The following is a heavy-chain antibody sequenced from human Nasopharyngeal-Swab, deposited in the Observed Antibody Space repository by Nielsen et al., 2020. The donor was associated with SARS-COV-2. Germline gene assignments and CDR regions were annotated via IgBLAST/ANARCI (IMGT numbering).Heavy chain of an antibody. Sequence: SLKISRAASGFTFDDYAMHWVRQAPGKGLEWVSGISWNSGSIGYADSVKGRFTISRDNAKNSLYLQMNSLRAEDTALYYCATSPFSSSWYDASYYYGMDVWGQGTTVTVSS. CDR1: GFTFDDYA. D-gene: IGHD6-13*01. J-gene: IGHJ6*02. CDR2: ISWNSGSI. CDR3: ATSPFSSSWYDASYYYGMDV. V-gene: IGHV3-9*01.